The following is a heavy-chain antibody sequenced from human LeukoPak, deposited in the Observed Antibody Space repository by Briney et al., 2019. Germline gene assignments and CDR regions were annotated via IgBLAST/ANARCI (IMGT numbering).Heavy chain of an antibody. D-gene: IGHD6-13*01. V-gene: IGHV3-7*04. CDR1: GFTFSSYW. CDR3: ARNRGWQQFDY. J-gene: IGHJ4*02. CDR2: IKEDGGAK. Sequence: PGGSLRLSCAASGFTFSSYWMDWVRQVPGKGLEWVANIKEDGGAKNYVDSVKGRFTISRDNAKDSVYLQMNSLRAEDTALYYCARNRGWQQFDYWGRGTLVTVSS.